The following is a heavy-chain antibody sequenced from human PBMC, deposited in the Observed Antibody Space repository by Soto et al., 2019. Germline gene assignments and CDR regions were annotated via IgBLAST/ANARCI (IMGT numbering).Heavy chain of an antibody. CDR3: AREMKQWLIKYFDY. D-gene: IGHD6-19*01. J-gene: IGHJ4*02. Sequence: ASVKVSCKASGYTFTSYGISWVRQAPGQGLEWMGWISAYNGNTNYAQKLQGRVTMTTDTSTSTAYMELRSLRSDDTAVYYCAREMKQWLIKYFDYWGQGTLVTVSS. CDR1: GYTFTSYG. V-gene: IGHV1-18*01. CDR2: ISAYNGNT.